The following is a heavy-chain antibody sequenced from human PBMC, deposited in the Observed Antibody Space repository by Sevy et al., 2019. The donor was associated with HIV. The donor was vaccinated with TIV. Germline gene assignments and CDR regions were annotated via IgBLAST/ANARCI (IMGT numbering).Heavy chain of an antibody. J-gene: IGHJ1*01. CDR1: GNTFTVYF. Sequence: GSVKVSCKASGNTFTVYFVYWVRQAPGQGLEWMGWINPNSGDTNYAQNFQGRVTMTSDASISTAYMELSSLTSDDTAVYYCARGVTIFGVDYYFQHWGQGALVTVSS. D-gene: IGHD3-3*01. CDR3: ARGVTIFGVDYYFQH. V-gene: IGHV1-2*02. CDR2: INPNSGDT.